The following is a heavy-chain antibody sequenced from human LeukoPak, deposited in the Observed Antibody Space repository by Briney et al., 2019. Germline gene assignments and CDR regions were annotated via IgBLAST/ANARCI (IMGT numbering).Heavy chain of an antibody. CDR2: IYYSGST. V-gene: IGHV4-59*08. J-gene: IGHJ4*02. Sequence: SETLSLTCTVSGGSISSYYWSWIRQPPGKGLEWIGYIYYSGSTNYNPSLKSRVTISVDTSKNQFSLKLSSVTAADTAVYYCARHNVGVLWFGELFSYWGQGTLVTVSS. CDR3: ARHNVGVLWFGELFSY. CDR1: GGSISSYY. D-gene: IGHD3-10*01.